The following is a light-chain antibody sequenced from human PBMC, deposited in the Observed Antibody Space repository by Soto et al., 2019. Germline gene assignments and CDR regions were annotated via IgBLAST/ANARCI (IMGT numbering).Light chain of an antibody. V-gene: IGKV1-5*03. CDR3: QKYNSFSRA. J-gene: IGKJ1*01. CDR2: KAS. CDR1: ESISSS. Sequence: DIQMTQSPSTLSASVGDRVTITSRASESISSSLAWYQQKPGKAPKLLIYKASSLESGVPSRFSGSGSGTEFTLTISSLHPDDFATYYCQKYNSFSRAFGQGTKVEIK.